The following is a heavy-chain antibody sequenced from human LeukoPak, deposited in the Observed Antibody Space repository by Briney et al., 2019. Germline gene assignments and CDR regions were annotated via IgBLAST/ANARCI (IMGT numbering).Heavy chain of an antibody. Sequence: GGSLRLSCAVSGFTFSGFWMSWSRQAPGKGLEWVASINSDGSEGYYADVVKGRFTISRDNAKNSLYLQINSLRAEDTAVYYCAREGITGTPDYWGQGTLVTVSS. CDR2: INSDGSEG. D-gene: IGHD1-20*01. J-gene: IGHJ4*02. CDR1: GFTFSGFW. CDR3: AREGITGTPDY. V-gene: IGHV3-7*03.